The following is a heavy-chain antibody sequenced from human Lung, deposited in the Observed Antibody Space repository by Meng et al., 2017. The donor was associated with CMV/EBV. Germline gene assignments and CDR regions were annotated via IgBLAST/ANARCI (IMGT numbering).Heavy chain of an antibody. CDR1: GFSSSNYA. Sequence: GESLKISCAVSGFSSSNYALSWVRQAPGKGLEWVGLIRGKPQGGTTEYAASVKGRFTISRDGSKSVAYLQMNSLKTEDTALYYCAKDGSDSSLGWLDPWGQGTLVXVSS. D-gene: IGHD2-15*01. V-gene: IGHV3-49*04. CDR2: IRGKPQGGTT. CDR3: AKDGSDSSLGWLDP. J-gene: IGHJ5*02.